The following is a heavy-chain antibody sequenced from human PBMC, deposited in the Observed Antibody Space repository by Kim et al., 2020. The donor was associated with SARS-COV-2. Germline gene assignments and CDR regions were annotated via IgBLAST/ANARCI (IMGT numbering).Heavy chain of an antibody. V-gene: IGHV1-69*13. Sequence: SVKVSCKASGGTFSSYAISWVRQAPGQGLEWMGGIIPIFGTANYAQKFQGRVTITADESTSTAYMELSSLRSEDTAVYYCARDVSGSYHNYYYYYGMDVWGQGTTVTVSS. D-gene: IGHD1-26*01. CDR2: IIPIFGTA. CDR1: GGTFSSYA. CDR3: ARDVSGSYHNYYYYYGMDV. J-gene: IGHJ6*02.